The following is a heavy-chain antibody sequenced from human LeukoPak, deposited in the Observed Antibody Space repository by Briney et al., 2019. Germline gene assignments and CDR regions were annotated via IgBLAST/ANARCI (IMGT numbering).Heavy chain of an antibody. CDR2: INHSGST. CDR3: ARAYSGSHGSWFGP. CDR1: GGSFSGYY. J-gene: IGHJ5*02. Sequence: SETLSLTCAVYGGSFSGYYWSWIRQPPGKGLEWIGEINHSGSTNYNPSLKSRVTISVDTSKNQFSLKLSSVTAADTAVYYCARAYSGSHGSWFGPWGQGTLVTVSS. V-gene: IGHV4-34*01. D-gene: IGHD1-26*01.